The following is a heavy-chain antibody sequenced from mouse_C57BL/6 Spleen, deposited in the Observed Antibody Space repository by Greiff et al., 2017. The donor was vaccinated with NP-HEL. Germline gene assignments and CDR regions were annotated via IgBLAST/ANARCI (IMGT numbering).Heavy chain of an antibody. CDR1: GYTFTDYE. D-gene: IGHD3-2*02. V-gene: IGHV1-15*01. Sequence: VKLLESGAELVRPGASVTLSCKASGYTFTDYEMHWVKQTPVHGLEWIGAIDPETGGTAYNQKFKGKAILTADKSSSTAYMELRSLTSEDSAVYYCTSHSSGYTWFAYWGQGTLVTVSA. CDR3: TSHSSGYTWFAY. J-gene: IGHJ3*01. CDR2: IDPETGGT.